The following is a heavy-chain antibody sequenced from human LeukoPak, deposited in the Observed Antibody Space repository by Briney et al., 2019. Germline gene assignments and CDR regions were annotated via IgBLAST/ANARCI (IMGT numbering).Heavy chain of an antibody. CDR1: GFTFSSYG. J-gene: IGHJ4*02. D-gene: IGHD3-22*01. Sequence: GGSLRLSCAASGFTFSSYGMHWVRQAPGKGLEWVAVIWYDGSNKYYADSVKGRFTISRDNSKNTLYLQMNSLRAEDTAVYYCARDSYYYDSSGSGVYWGQGTLVTVSS. CDR3: ARDSYYYDSSGSGVY. V-gene: IGHV3-33*01. CDR2: IWYDGSNK.